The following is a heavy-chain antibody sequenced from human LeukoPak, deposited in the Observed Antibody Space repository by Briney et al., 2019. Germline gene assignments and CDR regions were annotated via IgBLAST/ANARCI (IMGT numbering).Heavy chain of an antibody. CDR1: GFTLSSYA. V-gene: IGHV3-23*01. CDR2: ISDTGNT. Sequence: GGSLRLSCAASGFTLSSYAMSWVRQAPGKGLEWVSAISDTGNTYHADSVKGRFTISRDSSKNTLFLQMNRLRPEDAAVYYCTKAPVTTCRGAFCYPFDYWGLGTLVTVSS. D-gene: IGHD2-15*01. J-gene: IGHJ4*02. CDR3: TKAPVTTCRGAFCYPFDY.